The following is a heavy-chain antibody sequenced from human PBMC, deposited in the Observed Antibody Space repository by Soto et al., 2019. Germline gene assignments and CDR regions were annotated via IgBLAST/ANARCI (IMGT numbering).Heavy chain of an antibody. D-gene: IGHD3-3*01. CDR1: GYPVTAYY. V-gene: IGHV1-2*02. Sequence: QLHLVQSGAVVKKPGASVTVSCSASGYPVTAYYMHWVRQAPGRGLEWMGGINPATGAAKFTQTFPGRVTMNRDTLKSTVLMELRGLTSEDTAVFYCERGGAVGVAGSAAFDMWGQGTLVTVSS. J-gene: IGHJ3*02. CDR3: ERGGAVGVAGSAAFDM. CDR2: INPATGAA.